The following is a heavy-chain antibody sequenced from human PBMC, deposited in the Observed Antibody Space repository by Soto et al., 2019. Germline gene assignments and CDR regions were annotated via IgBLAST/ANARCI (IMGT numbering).Heavy chain of an antibody. CDR3: ARSQRGDVLLWFGDSSPTAHFDY. V-gene: IGHV4-31*03. CDR2: IYYSGST. CDR1: GGYLSSGVYF. D-gene: IGHD3-10*01. J-gene: IGHJ4*02. Sequence: PSETLSLTCTVSGGYLSSGVYFWSWIRKHPGKGLEWIGYIYYSGSTYYNPSLKSRVTISVDTSKNQFSLKLSSVTAADTAVYYCARSQRGDVLLWFGDSSPTAHFDYWGQGTLVTVSS.